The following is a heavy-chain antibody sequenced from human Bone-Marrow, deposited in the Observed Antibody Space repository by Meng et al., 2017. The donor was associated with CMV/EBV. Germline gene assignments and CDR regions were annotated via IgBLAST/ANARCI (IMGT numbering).Heavy chain of an antibody. CDR1: GGSFSGYY. CDR2: INHSGST. D-gene: IGHD3-22*01. J-gene: IGHJ4*02. V-gene: IGHV4-34*01. Sequence: QVQRQQWGAGLLKPSETLPLTCAVYGGSFSGYYWSWIRQPPGKGLEWIGEINHSGSTNYNPSLKSRVTISVDTSKNQFSLKLSSVTAADTAVYYCARGRTRYYYDSSGYYYRPYFDYWGQGTLVTVSS. CDR3: ARGRTRYYYDSSGYYYRPYFDY.